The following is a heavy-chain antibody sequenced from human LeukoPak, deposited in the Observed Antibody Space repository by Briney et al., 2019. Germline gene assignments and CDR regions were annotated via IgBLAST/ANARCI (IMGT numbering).Heavy chain of an antibody. Sequence: GASVKVSYKASGYTFTIYAMHWVSQAPGQRLEWMGWINAGNGNTKYSQEFQGRVTITRDTSASTAYMELSSLRSEDMAVYYCARGAWIQLWPLLDYWGQGTLVTVSS. CDR3: ARGAWIQLWPLLDY. CDR2: INAGNGNT. CDR1: GYTFTIYA. D-gene: IGHD5-18*01. J-gene: IGHJ4*02. V-gene: IGHV1-3*03.